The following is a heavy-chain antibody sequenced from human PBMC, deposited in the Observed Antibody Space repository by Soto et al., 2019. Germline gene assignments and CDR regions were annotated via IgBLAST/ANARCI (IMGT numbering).Heavy chain of an antibody. V-gene: IGHV1-2*02. D-gene: IGHD6-6*01. CDR3: ARDMGSSSAFDY. Sequence: QVQLVQSGAEVKKPGASVKVSCEASGYTFTDYFIHWVRQAPGQGLEWMGWINPKSGGTNYAQMFRGRVIMTRDTSISTAYMDLSGLRYDDTATYYCARDMGSSSAFDYWGQGTLVTVSS. CDR1: GYTFTDYF. J-gene: IGHJ4*02. CDR2: INPKSGGT.